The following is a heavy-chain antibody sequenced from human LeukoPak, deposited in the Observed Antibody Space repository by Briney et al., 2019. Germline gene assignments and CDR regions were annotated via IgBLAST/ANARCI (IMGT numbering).Heavy chain of an antibody. J-gene: IGHJ6*03. CDR1: GGSISSYY. D-gene: IGHD6-13*01. CDR2: IYYSGST. Sequence: SETLSLTCTVSGGSISSYYWSWIRQPPGKGLEWIGYIYYSGSTNYNPSLKSRVTISVDASKNQFSLKLSSVTAADTAVYYCARGAQPHSGHRYYYYYYMDVWGKGTTVTVSS. CDR3: ARGAQPHSGHRYYYYYYMDV. V-gene: IGHV4-59*01.